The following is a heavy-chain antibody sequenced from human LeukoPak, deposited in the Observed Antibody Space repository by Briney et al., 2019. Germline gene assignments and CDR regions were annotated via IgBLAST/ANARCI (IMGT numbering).Heavy chain of an antibody. J-gene: IGHJ4*02. CDR3: TRGQKDFDC. Sequence: GGSLRLSCTGSGFSFRDYAMTWVRQAPGKGLEWVGFIRSKADSGTTEYDASVKGRFTISRDDSKTVAYLQTNSLKTDDTAIYYCTRGQKDFDCWGQGTLVTVSS. CDR1: GFSFRDYA. CDR2: IRSKADSGTT. V-gene: IGHV3-49*04.